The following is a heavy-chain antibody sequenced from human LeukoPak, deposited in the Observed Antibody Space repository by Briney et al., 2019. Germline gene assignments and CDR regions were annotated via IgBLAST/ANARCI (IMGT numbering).Heavy chain of an antibody. CDR1: GFSFISYG. J-gene: IGHJ4*02. CDR2: ISDDGRNK. Sequence: GGSLRLSCAASGFSFISYGMHWVRQAPGKGLEWVGVISDDGRNKKYADSVKGRFTIPRDNTKDTLYLQMNSLRDEDTAVYYCAKRPSDYGDCVTYFDYWGQGTLVTVSS. D-gene: IGHD4-17*01. CDR3: AKRPSDYGDCVTYFDY. V-gene: IGHV3-30*18.